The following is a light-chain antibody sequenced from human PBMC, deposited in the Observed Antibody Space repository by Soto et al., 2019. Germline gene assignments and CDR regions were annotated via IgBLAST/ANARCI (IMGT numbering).Light chain of an antibody. CDR2: DVS. Sequence: EIVLTQSPATLSLSPGEGATLSCRASQSVSTYLAWYQQRPGQPPRLLIYDVSTRATGIPARFSGSGSGTDFTLTISSLEPDDFAVYYCQHRSSWPLTFGQGTRLDIK. CDR3: QHRSSWPLT. V-gene: IGKV3-11*01. J-gene: IGKJ5*01. CDR1: QSVSTY.